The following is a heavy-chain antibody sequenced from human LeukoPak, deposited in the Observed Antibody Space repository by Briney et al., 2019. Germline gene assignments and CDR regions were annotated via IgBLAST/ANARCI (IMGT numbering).Heavy chain of an antibody. CDR2: INHSGST. J-gene: IGHJ4*02. CDR1: GGSFSGYY. D-gene: IGHD3-10*01. Sequence: SETLSLTCAVYGGSFSGYYWSWIRQPPGKGLEWIGEINHSGSTNYNPSLKSRVTISVDTSKNQFSLKLSSVTAADTAVYYCARRLYYYGSGGYFDYWGQGTLVTVSS. CDR3: ARRLYYYGSGGYFDY. V-gene: IGHV4-34*01.